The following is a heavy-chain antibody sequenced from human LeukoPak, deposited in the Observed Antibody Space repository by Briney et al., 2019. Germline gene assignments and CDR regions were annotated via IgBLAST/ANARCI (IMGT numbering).Heavy chain of an antibody. D-gene: IGHD5-12*01. V-gene: IGHV3-30-3*01. Sequence: GGSLRLSCAASGFTVSSNYMSWIRQAPGKGLEWVTVISFDGNTKYYADSVKGRFTISRDNSKNTLYLEMISLRTEDTAVYFCARGFYSDVWGQGTLVTLSS. CDR1: GFTVSSNY. CDR2: ISFDGNTK. CDR3: ARGFYSDV. J-gene: IGHJ4*02.